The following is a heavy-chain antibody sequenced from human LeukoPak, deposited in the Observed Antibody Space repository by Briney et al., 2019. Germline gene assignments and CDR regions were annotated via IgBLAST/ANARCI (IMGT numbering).Heavy chain of an antibody. D-gene: IGHD5-12*01. V-gene: IGHV3-23*01. CDR1: GFTFSSYA. J-gene: IGHJ6*02. CDR3: ARGWMGLRGGAYGMDV. Sequence: PGKSLRLSCAASGFTFSSYAMSWVRQAPGKGLEWVSAISSSGGSTYYADSVKGRFTISRDNSKNTLYPQMNSLRAEDTAVYYCARGWMGLRGGAYGMDVWGQGTTVTVSS. CDR2: ISSSGGST.